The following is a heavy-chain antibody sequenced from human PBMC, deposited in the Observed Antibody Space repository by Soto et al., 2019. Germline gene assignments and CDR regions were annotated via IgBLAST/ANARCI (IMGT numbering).Heavy chain of an antibody. CDR2: ISHSKTT. Sequence: QVRLQESGPGLVKASQTLSLTCSVSGSYITSGDYHWTWIRQAPGKGLEWIGYISHSKTTYYSPALKNRIIISSDFSMNQFSLRLNSVTAADTAVYFCAGFGVGDRDDKWGQGTLVTVSS. D-gene: IGHD2-8*01. J-gene: IGHJ4*02. CDR3: AGFGVGDRDDK. CDR1: GSYITSGDYH. V-gene: IGHV4-30-4*01.